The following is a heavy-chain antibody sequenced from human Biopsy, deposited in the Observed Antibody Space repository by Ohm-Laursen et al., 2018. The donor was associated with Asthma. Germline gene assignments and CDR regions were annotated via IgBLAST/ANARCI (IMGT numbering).Heavy chain of an antibody. CDR3: AGKAGCCIIRACYSLDF. CDR1: GGTFNTYV. CDR2: INSVFGTT. V-gene: IGHV1-69*01. Sequence: SSVKVSCNSLGGTFNTYVIGWVRQAPGQGLEWMGGINSVFGTTTYPEKFQDRVTITADDSTSTVYMELSSLRSEDTAVYYCAGKAGCCIIRACYSLDFWGQGTLVTVSS. J-gene: IGHJ4*02. D-gene: IGHD2-15*01.